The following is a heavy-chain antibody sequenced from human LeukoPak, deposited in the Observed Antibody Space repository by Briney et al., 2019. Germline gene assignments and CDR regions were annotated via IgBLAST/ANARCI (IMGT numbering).Heavy chain of an antibody. V-gene: IGHV1-18*01. CDR3: ARDQGRGYSYGLGY. CDR1: GYTFTSYG. D-gene: IGHD5-18*01. J-gene: IGHJ4*02. CDR2: ISAYNGNT. Sequence: ASVKVSCKASGYTFTSYGISWVRQAPGQGPEWMGWISAYNGNTNYAQKLQGRVTMTTDTSTSTAYMELRSLRSDDTAVYYCARDQGRGYSYGLGYWGQGTLVTVSS.